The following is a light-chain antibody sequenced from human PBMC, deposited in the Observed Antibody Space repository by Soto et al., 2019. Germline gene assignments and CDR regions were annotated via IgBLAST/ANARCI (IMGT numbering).Light chain of an antibody. V-gene: IGLV2-8*01. CDR1: SSDVGGYNY. CDR2: EVS. CDR3: SSYAGSNNVV. Sequence: QSALTQPPSASGSPGQSVTISCTGTSSDVGGYNYVFWYQQHPGKAPKLMIYEVSKRPSGVPDRISGSKSGNTASLTVSGLQAEDEADYYCSSYAGSNNVVFGGGTKLTVL. J-gene: IGLJ2*01.